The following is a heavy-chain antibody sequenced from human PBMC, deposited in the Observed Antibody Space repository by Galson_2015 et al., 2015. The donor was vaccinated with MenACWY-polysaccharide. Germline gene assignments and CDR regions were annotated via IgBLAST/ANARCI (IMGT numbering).Heavy chain of an antibody. CDR3: ARDCPPTVTNYRRWFDS. J-gene: IGHJ5*01. CDR2: ISASGRT. D-gene: IGHD4-17*01. Sequence: SETLSLTCSVSGRSLSSGSYYWSWIRQSAGKAPEWIGRISASGRTDTNPSLRSRVSISIDTSRNQFFVNLRSVTAEDTAVYFCARDCPPTVTNYRRWFDSWGQGILVTVSS. CDR1: GRSLSSGSYY. V-gene: IGHV4-61*02.